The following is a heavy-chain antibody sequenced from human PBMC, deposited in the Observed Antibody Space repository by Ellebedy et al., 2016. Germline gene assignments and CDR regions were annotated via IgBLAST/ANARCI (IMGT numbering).Heavy chain of an antibody. D-gene: IGHD3-3*01. V-gene: IGHV3-7*01. J-gene: IGHJ4*02. Sequence: GGSLRLXXAASGFTFSNYWMSWVRQAPGKGLEWVANIKQDGGEKYYLDSVKGRFTISRDNTKNSLYLQMSSLRAEDTAVYYCVREWSYWGQGILVTVSS. CDR2: IKQDGGEK. CDR3: VREWSY. CDR1: GFTFSNYW.